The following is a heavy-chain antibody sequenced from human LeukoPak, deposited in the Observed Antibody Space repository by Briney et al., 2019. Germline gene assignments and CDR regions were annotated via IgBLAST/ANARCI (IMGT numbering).Heavy chain of an antibody. D-gene: IGHD1/OR15-1a*01. CDR2: INAGNGNI. Sequence: ASVKVSCKASGYIFTNYGIHWVRQAPGQRLECMGWINAGNGNIKYSQNFQGRDTFTGDTSASTVYMEFNSLRSEDTAVYYCARDGGGRYGTTLLDYWGQGTLVTVSS. J-gene: IGHJ4*02. CDR1: GYIFTNYG. CDR3: ARDGGGRYGTTLLDY. V-gene: IGHV1-3*01.